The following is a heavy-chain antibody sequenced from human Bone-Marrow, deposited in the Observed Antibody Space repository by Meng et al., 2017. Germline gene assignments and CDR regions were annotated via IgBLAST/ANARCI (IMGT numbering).Heavy chain of an antibody. CDR2: ISDDGTKK. D-gene: IGHD3-22*01. J-gene: IGHJ4*02. CDR3: ARTYYFDSTGYSSPFDY. V-gene: IGHV3-30*04. Sequence: GESLKISCAAPGFTLSRYAMHWVRQAPGKGLEWVAIISDDGTKKDYADSVRGRFTISRDNSKNTLFLQMNSLRADDTAMYYCARTYYFDSTGYSSPFDYWGQGTLVTVSS. CDR1: GFTLSRYA.